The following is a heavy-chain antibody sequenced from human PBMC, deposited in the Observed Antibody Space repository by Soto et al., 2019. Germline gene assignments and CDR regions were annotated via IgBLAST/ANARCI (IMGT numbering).Heavy chain of an antibody. CDR2: IYHSGST. D-gene: IGHD4-17*01. J-gene: IGHJ4*02. CDR1: GGSISSGGYS. Sequence: SETLSLTCAVSGGSISSGGYSRSWIRQPPGKGLEWIGYIYHSGSTYYNPSLKSRVTISVDRSKNQFSLKLSSETAADTAVYYCARMASRLRKSFFDYWGQGTLVAVSS. CDR3: ARMASRLRKSFFDY. V-gene: IGHV4-30-2*01.